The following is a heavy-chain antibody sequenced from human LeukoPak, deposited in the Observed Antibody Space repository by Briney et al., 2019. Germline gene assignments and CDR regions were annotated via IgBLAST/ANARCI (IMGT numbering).Heavy chain of an antibody. CDR3: ARGVGTLLDY. Sequence: HSDTLSLTCTVSGGSISSSYRSWVRQPPGKGLEWMGYINYSGSTNYSPSLMSRVTITVDTSKNQCSLKLNSVTAEDTAVYYCARGVGTLLDYWGQGTLVTVSS. D-gene: IGHD4-23*01. J-gene: IGHJ4*02. V-gene: IGHV4-59*07. CDR1: GGSISSSY. CDR2: INYSGST.